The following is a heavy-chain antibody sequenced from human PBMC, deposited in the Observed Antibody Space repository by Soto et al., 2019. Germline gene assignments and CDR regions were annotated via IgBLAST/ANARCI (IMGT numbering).Heavy chain of an antibody. V-gene: IGHV3-23*01. D-gene: IGHD6-19*01. CDR3: AKLSSGWYYFYYMDV. CDR2: ISGSGAST. Sequence: GGSLRLSCAASGFTFSSYAMSWVRQAPGKGLEWVSAISGSGASTYYANSMKGRFTISRDNSKNTLYLQMNSLRAEDMAVYYCAKLSSGWYYFYYMDVWGKGTTVTVSS. J-gene: IGHJ6*03. CDR1: GFTFSSYA.